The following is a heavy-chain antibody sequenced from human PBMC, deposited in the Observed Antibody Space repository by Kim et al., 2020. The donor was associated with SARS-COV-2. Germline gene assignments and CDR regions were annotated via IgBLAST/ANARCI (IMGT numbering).Heavy chain of an antibody. CDR2: ISYDGSNK. V-gene: IGHV3-30*18. CDR1: GFTFSSYG. D-gene: IGHD3-3*01. J-gene: IGHJ4*02. Sequence: GGSLRLSCAASGFTFSSYGMHWVRQAPGKGLEWVAVISYDGSNKYYADSVKGRFTISRDNSKNTLYLQMNSLRAEDTAVYYCAKEGILRFLEWSLYFDYWGQGTLVTVSS. CDR3: AKEGILRFLEWSLYFDY.